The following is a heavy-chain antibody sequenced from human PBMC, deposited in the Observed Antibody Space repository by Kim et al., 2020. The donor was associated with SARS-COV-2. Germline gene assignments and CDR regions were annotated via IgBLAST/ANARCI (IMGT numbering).Heavy chain of an antibody. CDR1: GFTFSNAW. V-gene: IGHV3-15*01. CDR3: TTNDILTVSYHSYYY. D-gene: IGHD3-9*01. CDR2: IKSKTGGGTT. J-gene: IGHJ6*01. Sequence: GGSLRLSCAASGFTFSNAWMSWVRQAPGKGLEWVGRIKSKTGGGTTDYAAPVKGRFTISRDDSKNTLYLQMNSLKTEDTAVYYCTTNDILTVSYHSYYY.